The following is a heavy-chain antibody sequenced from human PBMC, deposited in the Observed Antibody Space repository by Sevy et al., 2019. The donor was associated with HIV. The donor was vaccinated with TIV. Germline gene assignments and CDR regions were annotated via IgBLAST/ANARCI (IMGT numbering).Heavy chain of an antibody. CDR2: ITGSGDKI. Sequence: GGSLRLSCVVSGFTFRSYTMTWVRQAPGKGLEWVSTITGSGDKIYYADSVKGRFTISRDNSRNTLYLQMSSLRAADTVVYYCAKGPDYYASSGTPLDYWGQGTLVTVSS. CDR3: AKGPDYYASSGTPLDY. J-gene: IGHJ4*02. CDR1: GFTFRSYT. D-gene: IGHD3-22*01. V-gene: IGHV3-23*01.